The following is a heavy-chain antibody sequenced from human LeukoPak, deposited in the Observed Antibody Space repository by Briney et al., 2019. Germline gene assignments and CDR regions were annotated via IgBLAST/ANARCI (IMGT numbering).Heavy chain of an antibody. CDR3: ARGHPGYFDY. J-gene: IGHJ4*02. Sequence: SETLSLTCAVYGGSFSGYYWSWIRQPPGKGLEWIGSIYHSGSTYYNPSLKSRVTISVDTSKNQFSLKLSSVTAADTAVYYCARGHPGYFDYWGQGTLVTVSS. V-gene: IGHV4-34*01. CDR2: IYHSGST. CDR1: GGSFSGYY.